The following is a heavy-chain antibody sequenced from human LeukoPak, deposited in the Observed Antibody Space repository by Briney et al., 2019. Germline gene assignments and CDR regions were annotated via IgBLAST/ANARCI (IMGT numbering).Heavy chain of an antibody. CDR1: GGSISSYY. Sequence: PSETLSLTCTVSGGSISSYYWSWIRQPPGKGLEWSGYIYYSGSTNYNPSLKRRVTISVDTYKNQCSLKLSSVTAADTAVYYCVAAGTNYYYYYMDVWGKGTTVTVSS. CDR2: IYYSGST. V-gene: IGHV4-59*01. J-gene: IGHJ6*03. D-gene: IGHD6-13*01. CDR3: VAAGTNYYYYYMDV.